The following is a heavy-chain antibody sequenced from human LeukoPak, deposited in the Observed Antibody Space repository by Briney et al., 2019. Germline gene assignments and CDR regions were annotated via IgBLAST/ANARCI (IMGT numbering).Heavy chain of an antibody. D-gene: IGHD6-6*01. Sequence: GASVKVSCKASGYTFITYEINWVRQAPGQGLEWMGWMNPNSGNTGYAQKFQGRVTMTRNTSISTAYMELSSLRSEDTAVYYCARAQGVIAASGGDPWGQGTVVTVSS. J-gene: IGHJ5*02. CDR2: MNPNSGNT. V-gene: IGHV1-8*01. CDR3: ARAQGVIAASGGDP. CDR1: GYTFITYE.